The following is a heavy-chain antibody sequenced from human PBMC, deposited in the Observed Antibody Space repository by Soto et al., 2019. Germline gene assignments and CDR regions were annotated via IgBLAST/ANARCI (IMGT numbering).Heavy chain of an antibody. CDR2: IYYSGST. J-gene: IGHJ4*02. V-gene: IGHV4-30-4*01. D-gene: IGHD3-3*01. CDR1: GGSIGSGDDY. Sequence: SETLSLTCTVSGGSIGSGDDYWSWIRQPPGKGLEWIGYIYYSGSTYYNPSLKSRVTISVDTSKNQFSLKLSSVTAADTAVYYCARGTIFGVVTRAHVDYWGQGTLVTVSS. CDR3: ARGTIFGVVTRAHVDY.